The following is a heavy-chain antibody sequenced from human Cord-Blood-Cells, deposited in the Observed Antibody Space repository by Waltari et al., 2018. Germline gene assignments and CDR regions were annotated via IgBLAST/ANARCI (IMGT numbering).Heavy chain of an antibody. CDR1: GGSISSYY. J-gene: IGHJ4*02. D-gene: IGHD6-6*01. V-gene: IGHV4-4*07. Sequence: QVQLQESGPGLVKPSETLSLTCTVPGGSISSYYWSWLRQPAGKGLEWIGRIYTSGSTNYNPSLKSRVTMSVDTSKNQFSLKLSSVTAADTAVYYCARGIIAARHFPFDYWGQGTLVTVSS. CDR2: IYTSGST. CDR3: ARGIIAARHFPFDY.